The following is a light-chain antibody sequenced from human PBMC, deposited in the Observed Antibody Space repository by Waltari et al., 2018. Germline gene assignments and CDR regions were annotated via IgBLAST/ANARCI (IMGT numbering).Light chain of an antibody. CDR3: QQRRNWPWT. J-gene: IGKJ1*01. Sequence: DLQMTQSPSTLSASVGARVTITCRASQTISSSLDWLAWYQQKPGKAPKLLIYDVSSLESGVPSRFSGSASGTEFTLTISSLESEDFAIYYCQQRRNWPWTFGQGTRVEIK. CDR2: DVS. V-gene: IGKV1-5*01. CDR1: QTISSSLDW.